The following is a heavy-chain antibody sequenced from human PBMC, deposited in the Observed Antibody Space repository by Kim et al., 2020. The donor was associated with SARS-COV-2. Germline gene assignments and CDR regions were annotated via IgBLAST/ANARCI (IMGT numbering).Heavy chain of an antibody. V-gene: IGHV4-34*01. CDR1: GGSFSGYY. CDR2: INHSGGT. Sequence: SETLSLTCAVYGGSFSGYYWSWIRQPPGKGLEWIGEINHSGGTNYNPSPKSRLTILVDTSNNQFSLQLITVTTADTAADYCATGTRHGLARGPYYYHMDV. D-gene: IGHD6-19*01. J-gene: IGHJ6*03. CDR3: ATGTRHGLARGPYYYHMDV.